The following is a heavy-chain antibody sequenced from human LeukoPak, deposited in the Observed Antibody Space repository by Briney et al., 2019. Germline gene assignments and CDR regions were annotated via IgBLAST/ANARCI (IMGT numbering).Heavy chain of an antibody. V-gene: IGHV1-2*02. CDR3: ARDMRPHYYYGSGSYFDY. J-gene: IGHJ4*02. Sequence: ASVKVSCKASGYTFTGYYMDWVRQAPGQGLEWMGWINPNSGGTNYAQKFQGRVTMTRDTSISTAYMELSRLRSDDTAVYYCARDMRPHYYYGSGSYFDYWGQGTLVTVSS. D-gene: IGHD3-10*01. CDR2: INPNSGGT. CDR1: GYTFTGYY.